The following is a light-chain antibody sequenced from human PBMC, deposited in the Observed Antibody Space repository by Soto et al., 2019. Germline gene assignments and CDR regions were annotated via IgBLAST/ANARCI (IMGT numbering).Light chain of an antibody. Sequence: DIKMTQSPSTLSASVGDTVTITCRASQSLSYWLAWYQQKPGQAPKLLIHKASTLESGVPSRFSGSGSGTEFTLTISSLQPDDFATFYCQQYDRCPYSFGQGTKLEIK. V-gene: IGKV1-5*03. CDR3: QQYDRCPYS. CDR1: QSLSYW. CDR2: KAS. J-gene: IGKJ2*03.